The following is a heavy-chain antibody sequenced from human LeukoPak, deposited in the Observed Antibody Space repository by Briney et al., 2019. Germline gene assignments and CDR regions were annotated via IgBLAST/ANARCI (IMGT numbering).Heavy chain of an antibody. V-gene: IGHV3-48*01. D-gene: IGHD3-10*01. CDR2: ISSSSATI. Sequence: GGSLRLSCAASGFTFSSYEMNWVRQAPGKGLEWVSYISSSSATIHYADSVKGRFTISRDNAKNSLYLQLNSLRAEDTALYYCARDTHYYGSGSPAFDLWGRGTMVTVSS. CDR1: GFTFSSYE. CDR3: ARDTHYYGSGSPAFDL. J-gene: IGHJ3*01.